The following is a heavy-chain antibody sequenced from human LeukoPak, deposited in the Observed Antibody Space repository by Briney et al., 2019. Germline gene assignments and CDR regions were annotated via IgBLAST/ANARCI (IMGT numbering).Heavy chain of an antibody. D-gene: IGHD4-23*01. CDR2: IYYSGST. J-gene: IGHJ6*02. CDR3: AREMGVVTAHGIDV. V-gene: IGHV4-39*02. CDR1: GGSISSISSNNYH. Sequence: SETLSLTCSVSGGSISSISSNNYHWGWIRQPPGKGLEWIGSIYYSGSTYYNPSLKSRVTISVDTSKNQFSLKLSSVTAADTALYYCAREMGVVTAHGIDVWGQGTTVTVSS.